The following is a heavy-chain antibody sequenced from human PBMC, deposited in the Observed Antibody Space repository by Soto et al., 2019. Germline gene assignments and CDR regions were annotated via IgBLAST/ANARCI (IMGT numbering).Heavy chain of an antibody. V-gene: IGHV4-38-2*02. CDR3: AREDVPRNDYGGPYYYYYGMDV. CDR1: GYSISSGYY. Sequence: PSETLSLTCAVSGYSISSGYYWGWIRQPPGKGLEWIGSIYHSGSTYYNPSLKSRVTISVDTSKNQFSLKLSSVTAADTAVYYCAREDVPRNDYGGPYYYYYGMDVWGQGTTVTVSS. J-gene: IGHJ6*02. CDR2: IYHSGST. D-gene: IGHD4-17*01.